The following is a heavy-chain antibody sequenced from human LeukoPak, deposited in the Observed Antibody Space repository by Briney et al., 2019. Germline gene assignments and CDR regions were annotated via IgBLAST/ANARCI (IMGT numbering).Heavy chain of an antibody. CDR3: AEIAVAGPGPIDY. V-gene: IGHV3-33*06. J-gene: IGHJ4*02. CDR1: GFTFSSYG. Sequence: PGGSLRLSCAASGFTFSSYGMHWVRQAPGKGLEWVAVICYDGSNKYYADSVKGRFTISRDNSKNTLYLQMNSLRAEDTAVYYCAEIAVAGPGPIDYWGQGTLVTVSS. CDR2: ICYDGSNK. D-gene: IGHD6-19*01.